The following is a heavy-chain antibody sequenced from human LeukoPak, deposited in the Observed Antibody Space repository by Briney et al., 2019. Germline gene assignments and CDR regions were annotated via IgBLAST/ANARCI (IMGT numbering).Heavy chain of an antibody. J-gene: IGHJ4*02. CDR2: IKQDGSEK. Sequence: GGSLRLSCAASGFTFSSYWMSWVRQAPGKGLEWVANIKQDGSEKYYVDSVRGRFTISRDNAKNSRSLQMNSLRAEDTAVYYCARAYSSSWYWFDYWGQGTLVTVSS. V-gene: IGHV3-7*01. CDR1: GFTFSSYW. CDR3: ARAYSSSWYWFDY. D-gene: IGHD6-13*01.